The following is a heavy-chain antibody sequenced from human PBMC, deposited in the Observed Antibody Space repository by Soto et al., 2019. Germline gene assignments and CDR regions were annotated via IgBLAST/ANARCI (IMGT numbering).Heavy chain of an antibody. V-gene: IGHV1-69*13. J-gene: IGHJ6*02. D-gene: IGHD6-13*01. CDR3: ARTSAAGKYYNGMDV. CDR1: GGTFSSYA. Sequence: SVKVSCKASGGTFSSYAISWVRQAPGQGLEWMGGIIPIFGTANYAQKFQGRVTITADESTSTAYMELSSLRSEDTAMYYCARTSAAGKYYNGMDVWGQGTTVTVSS. CDR2: IIPIFGTA.